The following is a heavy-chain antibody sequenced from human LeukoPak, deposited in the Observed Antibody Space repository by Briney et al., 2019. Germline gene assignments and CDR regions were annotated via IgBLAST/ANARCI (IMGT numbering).Heavy chain of an antibody. CDR1: GYTFNTYG. CDR2: ISAYNGNT. CDR3: ARGIDFWSGYYPENAFDI. Sequence: ASVKVSCKTSGYTFNTYGISWVRQAPGQGLEWMGWISAYNGNTNYAQKLQGRVTMTTDTSTSTAYMELRSLRSDDTAVYYCARGIDFWSGYYPENAFDIWGQGTMVTVSS. J-gene: IGHJ3*02. D-gene: IGHD3-3*01. V-gene: IGHV1-18*01.